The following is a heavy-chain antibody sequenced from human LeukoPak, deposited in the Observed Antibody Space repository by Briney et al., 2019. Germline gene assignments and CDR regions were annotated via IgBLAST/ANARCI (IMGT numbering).Heavy chain of an antibody. CDR2: IRYDGSNK. V-gene: IGHV3-30*02. CDR3: AKVLGVVVPAAMVSDY. D-gene: IGHD2-2*01. CDR1: GFTFSSYG. Sequence: GGSLRLSCAASGFTFSSYGMHWVRQAPGKGLEWVAFIRYDGSNKDYADSVKGRFTISRDNSKNTLYLQMNSLRAEDTAVYYCAKVLGVVVPAAMVSDYWGQGTLVTVSS. J-gene: IGHJ4*02.